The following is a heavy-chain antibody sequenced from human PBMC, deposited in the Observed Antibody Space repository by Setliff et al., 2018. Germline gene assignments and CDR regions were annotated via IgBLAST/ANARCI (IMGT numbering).Heavy chain of an antibody. J-gene: IGHJ4*02. CDR1: GDSISSSF. CDR2: IYANGGT. V-gene: IGHV4-4*07. Sequence: PSETLSLTCTVSGDSISSSFSNWIRQPAGKGLEWIGRIYANGGTKYNPSLKSRVTMSIDTSKNQFSLTLNSVTAADTAVYYCAAVVATSLNYVDNWGQGTLVTVSS. D-gene: IGHD5-12*01. CDR3: AAVVATSLNYVDN.